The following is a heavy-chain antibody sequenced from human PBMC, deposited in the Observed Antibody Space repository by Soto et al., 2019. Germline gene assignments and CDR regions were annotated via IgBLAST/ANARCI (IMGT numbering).Heavy chain of an antibody. CDR2: IYYSGST. Sequence: SETLSLTCTVSGGSISSYYWSWIRQPPGKGLEWIGYIYYSGSTNYNPSLKSRVTISVDTSKNQFSLKLSSVTAADTAVYHCARDLDYMDVWGKGTTVTVSS. V-gene: IGHV4-59*01. CDR3: ARDLDYMDV. J-gene: IGHJ6*03. CDR1: GGSISSYY.